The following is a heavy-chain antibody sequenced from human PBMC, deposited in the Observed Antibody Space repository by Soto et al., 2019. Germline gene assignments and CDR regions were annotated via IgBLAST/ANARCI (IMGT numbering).Heavy chain of an antibody. V-gene: IGHV3-30*03. Sequence: QVQLVESGGGVVQPGRSLRLSCAASGFRFRTYGMHWVRQAPGKGLEWVAVISNDGSEKYFADSVKGRFAISRDNSKNTLFLQMDSLRDEDTAVYYCARYVDYTGWNVPFDSWGQGTLVIVSS. CDR1: GFRFRTYG. CDR3: ARYVDYTGWNVPFDS. CDR2: ISNDGSEK. J-gene: IGHJ5*01. D-gene: IGHD2-8*02.